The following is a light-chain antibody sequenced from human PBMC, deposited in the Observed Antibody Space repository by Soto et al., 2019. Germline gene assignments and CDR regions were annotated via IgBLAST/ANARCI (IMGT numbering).Light chain of an antibody. V-gene: IGKV3-20*01. Sequence: EIVLTQSPGTLSLSPGERATLSCRASQSVSSSFLAWYQQKPGQAPRLLIYGASSRATGIPDRFSGSGSGPAFTLTISRLEPEDFAVYSCQQYGSSPRTFGQGTKVEI. CDR3: QQYGSSPRT. CDR2: GAS. CDR1: QSVSSSF. J-gene: IGKJ1*01.